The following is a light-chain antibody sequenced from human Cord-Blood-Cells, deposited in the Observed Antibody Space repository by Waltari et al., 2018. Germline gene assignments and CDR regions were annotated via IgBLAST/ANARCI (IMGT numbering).Light chain of an antibody. CDR2: GAS. CDR1: QSVSSSY. V-gene: IGKV3-20*01. J-gene: IGKJ4*01. Sequence: EIVFTQSPGTLSFSPGESATLYCRASQSVSSSYLAWYQQKPGQAPRLLIYGASSRATGIPDRFSGSGSGTDFTLTISRLEPEDFAVYYCQQYGSSRLTFGGGTKVEIK. CDR3: QQYGSSRLT.